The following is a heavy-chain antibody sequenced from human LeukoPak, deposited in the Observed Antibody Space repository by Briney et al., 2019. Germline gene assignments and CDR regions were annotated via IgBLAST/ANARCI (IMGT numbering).Heavy chain of an antibody. D-gene: IGHD6-13*01. V-gene: IGHV3-9*01. CDR1: GFTFEDYT. CDR3: AKGSSPYSSIWRDAFDV. CDR2: ISWNRGSI. J-gene: IGHJ3*01. Sequence: PGGSLRLSCAASGFTFEDYTMHWVRQAPGKGLEWVSSISWNRGSIVYADSVMGRFTISRDNAKNSLYLQMNSLRTEDTALYYCAKGSSPYSSIWRDAFDVWGQGTMVTVSS.